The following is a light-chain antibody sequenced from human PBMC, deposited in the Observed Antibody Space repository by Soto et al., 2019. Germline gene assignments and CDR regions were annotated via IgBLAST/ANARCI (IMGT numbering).Light chain of an antibody. V-gene: IGKV1-5*03. CDR2: KAS. J-gene: IGKJ2*01. CDR3: QQYNSYSYT. Sequence: DIQMTQSPSTLSASVGDRVTITCRASQSISSYLNWYQQKPGKAPKLLIYKASSLESGVPSRFSGSGSGTEFTLTISSLQPDDFATYYCQQYNSYSYTFGQGTKVDI. CDR1: QSISSY.